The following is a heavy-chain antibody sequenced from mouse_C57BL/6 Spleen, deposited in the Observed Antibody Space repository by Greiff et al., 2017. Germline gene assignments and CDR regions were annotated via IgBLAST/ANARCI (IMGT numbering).Heavy chain of an antibody. J-gene: IGHJ1*03. D-gene: IGHD1-1*01. CDR1: GFSLTSYG. Sequence: QVQLKESGPGLVQPSQSLSITCTVSGFSLTSYGVHWVRQSPGKGLEWLGVIWRGGSTDYNAAFMSRLSITKDNSKSQVFFKMNSLQADDTAIYYCAKTYYYGRGYFDVWGTGTTVTVSS. CDR2: IWRGGST. CDR3: AKTYYYGRGYFDV. V-gene: IGHV2-5*01.